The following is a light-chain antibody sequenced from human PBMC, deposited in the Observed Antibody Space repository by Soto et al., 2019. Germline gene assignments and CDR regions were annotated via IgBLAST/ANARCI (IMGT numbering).Light chain of an antibody. CDR3: WSYAGRNTYV. J-gene: IGLJ1*01. CDR2: EVD. V-gene: IGLV2-8*01. CDR1: SSNVGGYNY. Sequence: QSALTQPPSASGSPGQSVSISYTGSSSNVGGYNYVSWYQQHPGKAPRLIIYEVDKRPSGVPDRFSGSKAGSTASLTVSGLQADDEADYYCWSYAGRNTYVFGPGTKLTVL.